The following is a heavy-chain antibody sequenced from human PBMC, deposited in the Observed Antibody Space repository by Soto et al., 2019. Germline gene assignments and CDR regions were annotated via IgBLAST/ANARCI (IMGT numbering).Heavy chain of an antibody. V-gene: IGHV1-69*06. CDR3: ARALPLLRYFDY. J-gene: IGHJ4*02. Sequence: QVHLVQSGAEVKKPGSSVKVSCKASGGTFSSYAINWVRQAPGQGLEWMGGIIPIFGTRNYAQRFQGRVTLTADKSTSTAYMALSSLKSEDTAVYYCARALPLLRYFDYWGQGTLVTVSS. CDR1: GGTFSSYA. CDR2: IIPIFGTR. D-gene: IGHD4-17*01.